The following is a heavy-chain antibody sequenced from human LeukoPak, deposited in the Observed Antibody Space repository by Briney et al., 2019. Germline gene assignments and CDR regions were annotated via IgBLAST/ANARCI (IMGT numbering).Heavy chain of an antibody. V-gene: IGHV4-59*01. J-gene: IGHJ6*02. CDR2: IYYSGST. CDR3: ARVRPFYYYYGMDV. CDR1: GGSISSYY. Sequence: SETQSLTCTVSGGSISSYYWSWIRQPPGKGLEWIGYIYYSGSTNYNPSLKSRVTISVDTSKNQFSLKLSSVTAADTAVYYCARVRPFYYYYGMDVWGQGTTVTVSS.